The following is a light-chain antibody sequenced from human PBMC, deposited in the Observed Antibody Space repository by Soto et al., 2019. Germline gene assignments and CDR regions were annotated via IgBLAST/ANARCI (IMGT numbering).Light chain of an antibody. CDR2: DIS. V-gene: IGKV3-11*01. CDR1: QTVSRN. CDR3: QQRSNWPPIT. J-gene: IGKJ5*01. Sequence: EIVSTQSPGTLSLSPGERATLSCRASQTVSRNLAWYQQRPGQAPRLLIYDISNRATGVPARFSGSGSGTDFTLTISSLEPEDFAVYYCQQRSNWPPITFGQGTRLEIK.